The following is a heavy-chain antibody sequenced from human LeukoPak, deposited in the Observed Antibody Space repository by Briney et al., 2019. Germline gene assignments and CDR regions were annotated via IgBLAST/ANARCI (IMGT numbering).Heavy chain of an antibody. D-gene: IGHD3-10*01. CDR3: ASSPSYGSAYYFDY. Sequence: SETLPLTCAVSGGSLSGYYWTWIRQPPGKGLEWIGEINHSGSTNYNPSLKSRVTISVDTSRKQFFLKLSSVTAADTAVYYCASSPSYGSAYYFDYWGQGTLVTVSS. J-gene: IGHJ4*02. CDR2: INHSGST. CDR1: GGSLSGYY. V-gene: IGHV4-34*01.